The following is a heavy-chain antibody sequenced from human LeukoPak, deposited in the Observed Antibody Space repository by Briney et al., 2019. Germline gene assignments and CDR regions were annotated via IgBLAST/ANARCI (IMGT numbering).Heavy chain of an antibody. D-gene: IGHD1-26*01. J-gene: IGHJ4*02. CDR2: IYYSGST. CDR3: ARSEVGLPFDY. Sequence: SETLSLTRTVSGGSISSYYWSWIRQPPGKGLEWIGYIYYSGSTNYNPSLKSRVTISVDTSKNQFSLKLSSVTAADTAVYYCARSEVGLPFDYWGPGTLVTVSA. CDR1: GGSISSYY. V-gene: IGHV4-59*01.